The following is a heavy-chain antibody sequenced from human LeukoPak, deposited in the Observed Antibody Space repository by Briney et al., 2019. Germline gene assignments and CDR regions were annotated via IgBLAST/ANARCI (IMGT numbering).Heavy chain of an antibody. CDR3: ARNYDSSGYSYYYYYMDV. J-gene: IGHJ6*03. CDR1: GGSISSRPYY. Sequence: PSETLSLTCTVSGGSISSRPYYWGWIRQPPGKGLEWLGSFDYSGSTYYKPSLKSRVTISVDTSKNQFSLKLSSVTAADTAVYYCARNYDSSGYSYYYYYMDVWGKGTTVTVSS. CDR2: FDYSGST. V-gene: IGHV4-39*01. D-gene: IGHD3-22*01.